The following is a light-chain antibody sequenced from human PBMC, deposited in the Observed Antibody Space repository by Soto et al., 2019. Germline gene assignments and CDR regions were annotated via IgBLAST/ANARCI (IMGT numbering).Light chain of an antibody. CDR1: SSDVGGYNY. J-gene: IGLJ1*01. Sequence: QPVLTQPASVSGSPGQSITISCTGTSSDVGGYNYVSWYQHYPGKAPKLMIYEVRRRPSGVSNRFSASKSGNTASLTISGLQAEDEADYYCSSYTSNSIPVFGTGTKLTVL. CDR3: SSYTSNSIPV. V-gene: IGLV2-14*01. CDR2: EVR.